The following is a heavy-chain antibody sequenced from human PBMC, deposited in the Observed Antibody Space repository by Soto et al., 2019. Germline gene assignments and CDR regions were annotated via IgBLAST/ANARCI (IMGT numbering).Heavy chain of an antibody. J-gene: IGHJ4*02. CDR1: GGSSSSHS. V-gene: IGHV4-34*01. D-gene: IGHD2-21*02. CDR2: IHHDGST. Sequence: SETLSLTCAISGGSSSSHSKSWVRQPAGKGLEWIGEIHHDGSTNYNPSLKSRVTISGDTSKNHFSLELSSVTAADTAVYYCATYDVGTIIQDYWGQGTLVTVSS. CDR3: ATYDVGTIIQDY.